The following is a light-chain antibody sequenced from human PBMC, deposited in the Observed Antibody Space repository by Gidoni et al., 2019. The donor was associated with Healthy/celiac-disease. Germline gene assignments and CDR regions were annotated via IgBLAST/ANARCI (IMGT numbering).Light chain of an antibody. V-gene: IGLV3-1*01. CDR2: DDS. CDR3: QAWDSSTEVV. J-gene: IGLJ2*01. Sequence: SYELTQPPSVSVSPGQTASITCSGDKLGDKYAYWYQQKPGQSPVLVLYDDSKRPSGTPERLSGSNSGSTATLTISGTQAMDEADYYCQAWDSSTEVVFGGGTKLTVL. CDR1: KLGDKY.